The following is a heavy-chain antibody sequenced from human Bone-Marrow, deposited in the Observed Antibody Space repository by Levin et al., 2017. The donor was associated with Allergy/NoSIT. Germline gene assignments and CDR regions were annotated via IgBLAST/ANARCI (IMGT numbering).Heavy chain of an antibody. D-gene: IGHD4-17*01. CDR2: IYSGGST. CDR1: GFTVSSNY. CDR3: ASLLTVTTPYDAFDI. Sequence: AGGSLRLSCAASGFTVSSNYMSWVRQAPGKGLEWVSVIYSGGSTYYADSVKGRFTISRDNSKNTLYLQMNSLRAEDTAVYYCASLLTVTTPYDAFDIWGQGTMVTVSS. V-gene: IGHV3-53*01. J-gene: IGHJ3*02.